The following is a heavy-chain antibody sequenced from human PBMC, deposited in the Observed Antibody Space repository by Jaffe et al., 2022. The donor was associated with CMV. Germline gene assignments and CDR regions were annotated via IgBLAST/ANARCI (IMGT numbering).Heavy chain of an antibody. D-gene: IGHD6-19*01. CDR3: ARRGGETIAVAGSFFDY. Sequence: QVQLQESGPGLVKPSETLSLTCAVSGGSISSGYYYWGWIRQPPGKGLEWLATIHYSGRTYYNPSLRSRLTISADNSKNQFSLRLSSVTAADTAVYYCARRGGETIAVAGSFFDYWGQGTLVTVSS. CDR1: GGSISSGYYY. J-gene: IGHJ4*02. CDR2: IHYSGRT. V-gene: IGHV4-39*01.